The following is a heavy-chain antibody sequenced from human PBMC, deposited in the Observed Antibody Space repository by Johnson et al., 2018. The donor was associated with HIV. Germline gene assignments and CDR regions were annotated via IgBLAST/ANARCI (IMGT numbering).Heavy chain of an antibody. CDR2: TSYDGINK. CDR1: GLTFSDFA. J-gene: IGHJ3*02. CDR3: ARGGPCDAGIIDAFDI. V-gene: IGHV3-30-3*01. D-gene: IGHD3-10*01. Sequence: QVQLVESGGGVFQPGKSLRLSCAASGLTFSDFAMHWVRQAPGKGLAWVAVTSYDGINKYYATSVTGRFTISRDNSNNTLYLQMNSLIAEDTAVYYCARGGPCDAGIIDAFDIWGQGTMVTVSS.